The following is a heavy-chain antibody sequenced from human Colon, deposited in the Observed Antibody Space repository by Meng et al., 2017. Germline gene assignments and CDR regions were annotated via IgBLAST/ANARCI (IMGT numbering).Heavy chain of an antibody. Sequence: SVKVSCKASGGTFSSYTISWVRQAPGQGLEWMGRIIPILGIANYAQKFQGRVTITADKSTSTAYMELSSLRSEDTAVYYCARVATYYGDYDYWGQGTLVTVAS. J-gene: IGHJ4*02. CDR2: IIPILGIA. CDR3: ARVATYYGDYDY. CDR1: GGTFSSYT. V-gene: IGHV1-69*02. D-gene: IGHD4-17*01.